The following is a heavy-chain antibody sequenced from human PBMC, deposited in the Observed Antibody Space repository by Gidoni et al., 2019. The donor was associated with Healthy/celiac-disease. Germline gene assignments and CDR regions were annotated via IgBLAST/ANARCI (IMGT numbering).Heavy chain of an antibody. CDR2: SSSSGSTI. CDR1: GFTFSSYE. CDR3: ARGSAYYDFWSGYSYYYYMDV. D-gene: IGHD3-3*01. J-gene: IGHJ6*03. V-gene: IGHV3-48*03. Sequence: EVQLVESGGGLVQPGGSLRLSCAASGFTFSSYEMNWVRQAPGKGMECVSYSSSSGSTIYYADSVKGRFTISRENAKNSLYLQMNSLRAEYTAVYYCARGSAYYDFWSGYSYYYYMDVWGKGTTVTVSS.